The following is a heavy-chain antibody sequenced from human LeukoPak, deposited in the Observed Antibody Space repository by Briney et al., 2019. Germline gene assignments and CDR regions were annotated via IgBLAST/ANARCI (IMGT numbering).Heavy chain of an antibody. Sequence: ASVKVSCKASGYTFTSNGISWVRQAPGQGLEWMGWISGHNGNTNYAQKFQGRVTMTTDTSTSTAYMELRSLRSDDTAVYYCARDPTANTIFGLRGYGMDVWGQGTTVSVSS. D-gene: IGHD3-3*01. V-gene: IGHV1-18*01. CDR1: GYTFTSNG. CDR3: ARDPTANTIFGLRGYGMDV. J-gene: IGHJ6*02. CDR2: ISGHNGNT.